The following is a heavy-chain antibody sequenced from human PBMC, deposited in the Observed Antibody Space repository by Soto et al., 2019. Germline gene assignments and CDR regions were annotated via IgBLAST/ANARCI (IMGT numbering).Heavy chain of an antibody. V-gene: IGHV4-59*08. Sequence: QVQLQESGPGLVKPSETVSLTCTVSGDFISSHYWSWIRQTPGKGLEWIGYVYHDGKTDFSPSLKSRVTISLDTSKNQVSLSLTSVTAADTAVYYCARPKGITPAVWYFDLWGRGTLVTVSS. CDR1: GDFISSHY. D-gene: IGHD3-3*01. CDR3: ARPKGITPAVWYFDL. J-gene: IGHJ2*01. CDR2: VYHDGKT.